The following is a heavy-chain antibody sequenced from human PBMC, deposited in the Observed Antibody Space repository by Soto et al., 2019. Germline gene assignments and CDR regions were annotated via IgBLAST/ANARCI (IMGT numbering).Heavy chain of an antibody. CDR3: ARGPHHYYDSSGYYFLFDY. CDR2: IWYDGSNK. Sequence: GGSLRLSCAASGFTFSSYGMHWVRQAPGKGLEWVAVIWYDGSNKYYADSVKGRFTISRDNSKNTLYLQMNSLRAEDTAVYYCARGPHHYYDSSGYYFLFDYWGQGTLVNVSS. J-gene: IGHJ4*02. V-gene: IGHV3-33*01. CDR1: GFTFSSYG. D-gene: IGHD3-22*01.